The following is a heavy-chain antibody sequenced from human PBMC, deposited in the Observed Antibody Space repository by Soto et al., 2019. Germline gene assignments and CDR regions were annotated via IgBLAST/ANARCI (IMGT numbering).Heavy chain of an antibody. V-gene: IGHV3-74*03. CDR2: IDSDGNYT. CDR1: GFTFSSYG. Sequence: PGGSLRLSCAASGFTFSSYGRHWVRHVPGKGLVWVSHIDSDGNYTTYADSVKGRFTISRDNAKNTVYLQMNSLRAEDTAVYYCVRDDVGVGIDYWGLGTLVTVSS. D-gene: IGHD1-26*01. CDR3: VRDDVGVGIDY. J-gene: IGHJ4*02.